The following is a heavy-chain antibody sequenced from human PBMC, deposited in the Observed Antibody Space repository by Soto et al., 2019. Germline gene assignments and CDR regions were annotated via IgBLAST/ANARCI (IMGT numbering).Heavy chain of an antibody. V-gene: IGHV4-4*02. J-gene: IGHJ2*01. D-gene: IGHD6-19*01. CDR2: INHSGST. Sequence: QVQLQESGPGLVKPSGTLSLTCGVSGGSISSNKWWSWVRQPPGKGLEWIGEINHSGSTNYNPSLKSRVTIAVDKSKNQFSLKLRCVTAAATAVYYGARGWDRQYWYVDLWGRGTLVTVSS. CDR1: GGSISSNKW. CDR3: ARGWDRQYWYVDL.